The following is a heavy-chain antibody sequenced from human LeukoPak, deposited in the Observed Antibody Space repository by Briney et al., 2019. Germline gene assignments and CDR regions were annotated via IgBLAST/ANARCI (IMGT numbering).Heavy chain of an antibody. Sequence: SETLSLTCTVSGGSISNGSYYWSWIRQPAGKGLEWIGRIYTSGSTNYNPSLKSRVTISVDTSKNQFSLKLSSVTAADTAVYYCARQSSSWEYTIDYWGQGTLVTVSS. CDR1: GGSISNGSYY. J-gene: IGHJ4*02. CDR3: ARQSSSWEYTIDY. CDR2: IYTSGST. V-gene: IGHV4-61*02. D-gene: IGHD6-13*01.